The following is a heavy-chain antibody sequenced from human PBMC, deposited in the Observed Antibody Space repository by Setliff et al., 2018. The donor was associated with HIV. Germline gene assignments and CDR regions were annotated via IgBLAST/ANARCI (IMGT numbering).Heavy chain of an antibody. J-gene: IGHJ4*02. CDR3: ARSYDSSPHFDY. CDR1: GYSISNGYY. V-gene: IGHV4-38-2*02. D-gene: IGHD3-22*01. CDR2: INYSGST. Sequence: PSETLSLTCSVSGYSISNGYYWGWIRQPPGKGLEWIGSINYSGSTYNNPSLKSRITISVDTSKNQFSLKLSSVTAADTAVYYCARSYDSSPHFDYWGQGTLVTVSS.